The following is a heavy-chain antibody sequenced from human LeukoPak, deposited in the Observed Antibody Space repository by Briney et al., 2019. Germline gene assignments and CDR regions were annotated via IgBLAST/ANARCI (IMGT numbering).Heavy chain of an antibody. J-gene: IGHJ4*02. Sequence: PGGSLRLSCAASGFIFRNYWMNWVRQAPGKGLEWVANIKDDGSDKYYVDSVKGRFGISKDNAKNSIYLQMNNLRVEDTAVYYCVPINRHPPGDFGRWGQGTVVTVTS. CDR2: IKDDGSDK. CDR3: VPINRHPPGDFGR. CDR1: GFIFRNYW. V-gene: IGHV3-7*01. D-gene: IGHD1-14*01.